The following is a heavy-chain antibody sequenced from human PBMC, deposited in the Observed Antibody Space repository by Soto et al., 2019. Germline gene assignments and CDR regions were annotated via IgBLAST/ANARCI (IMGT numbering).Heavy chain of an antibody. V-gene: IGHV1-69*01. Sequence: HVQLVQSGAVVKKSGSSVKVSCKTSRGTFRTDAISWVRQAPGQGLEWMGGIIPIFDTPNYAQKFQGRVTITADESTSTAYMDLSRLRPEDTAVYYCAREMSTTLNYFVMDVWGQGTTVTVSS. D-gene: IGHD1-1*01. CDR1: RGTFRTDA. CDR3: AREMSTTLNYFVMDV. J-gene: IGHJ6*02. CDR2: IIPIFDTP.